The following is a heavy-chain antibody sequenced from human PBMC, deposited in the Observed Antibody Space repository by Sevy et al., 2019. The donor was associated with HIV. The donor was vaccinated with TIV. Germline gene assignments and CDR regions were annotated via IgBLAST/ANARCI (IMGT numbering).Heavy chain of an antibody. CDR3: ARGATTVVTTSFAFDI. V-gene: IGHV1-2*02. D-gene: IGHD4-17*01. CDR1: GYTFTGYY. J-gene: IGHJ3*02. Sequence: ASVKVSCKASGYTFTGYYMHWVRQAPGQGLEWMGWINPNSGGTNYAQKFQGRVTMTRDTSISTAYMELSRLRSDDTAVYYCARGATTVVTTSFAFDIWGQGTMVTVSS. CDR2: INPNSGGT.